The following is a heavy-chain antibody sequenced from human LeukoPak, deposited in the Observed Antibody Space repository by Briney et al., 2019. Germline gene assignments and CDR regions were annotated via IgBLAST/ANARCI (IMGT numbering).Heavy chain of an antibody. CDR3: ARGDSAYFDF. CDR1: GYRFANYW. D-gene: IGHD3-22*01. CDR2: IYPADSDT. J-gene: IGHJ4*02. V-gene: IGHV5-51*01. Sequence: GEPLKISCKGSGYRFANYWIGWVRQMPGKGLEWMGIIYPADSDTRYSPSFQGQVTISADKSISTAYLQWSSLKASDTAMYYCARGDSAYFDFWGQGTLSPSPQ.